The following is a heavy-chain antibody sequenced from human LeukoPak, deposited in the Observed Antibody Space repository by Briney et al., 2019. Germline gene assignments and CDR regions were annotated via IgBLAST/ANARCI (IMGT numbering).Heavy chain of an antibody. D-gene: IGHD6-19*01. V-gene: IGHV3-48*01. J-gene: IGHJ4*02. CDR1: GFTFSSFG. CDR3: AKRSGSTWGHFDY. Sequence: PGGFLRLSYAASGFTFSSFGMNWVRQAPGKGLEWVSYISSSSNTIYYADSVKGRFTISRDNAKNSLYLQMNSLRAEDMAVYYCAKRSGSTWGHFDYWGQGTLVTVSS. CDR2: ISSSSNTI.